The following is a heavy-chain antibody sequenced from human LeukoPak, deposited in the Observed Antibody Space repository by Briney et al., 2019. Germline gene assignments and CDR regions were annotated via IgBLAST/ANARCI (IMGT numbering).Heavy chain of an antibody. CDR2: IYYSGST. V-gene: IGHV4-39*07. D-gene: IGHD6-19*01. J-gene: IGHJ6*03. CDR3: ARDNWGIAVAGTGLPHYYYYYMDV. CDR1: GGSISSSSYY. Sequence: SETLSLTCTVSGGSISSSSYYWGWIRQPPGKGLEWIGSIYYSGSTYYNPSLKSRVTISVDTSKNQFSLKLSSVTAADTAVYYCARDNWGIAVAGTGLPHYYYYYMDVWGKGTTVTVSS.